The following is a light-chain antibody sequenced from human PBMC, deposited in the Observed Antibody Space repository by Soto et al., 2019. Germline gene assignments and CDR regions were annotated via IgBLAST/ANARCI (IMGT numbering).Light chain of an antibody. V-gene: IGKV1-39*01. CDR1: QSISTY. J-gene: IGKJ2*02. CDR3: QQSYSTPRT. CDR2: AAS. Sequence: DIQMTQSPSSLSASVGDRVTITCRASQSISTYLNWYQQKVGKAPKLLIYAASSLHRGVPSRFSGSGSGTDFTLTISSLQPEDFATYYWQQSYSTPRTFGQGTKLEIK.